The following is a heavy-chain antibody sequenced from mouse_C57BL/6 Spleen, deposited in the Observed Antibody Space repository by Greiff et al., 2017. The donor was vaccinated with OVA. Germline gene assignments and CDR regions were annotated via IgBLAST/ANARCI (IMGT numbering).Heavy chain of an antibody. CDR2: IDPSDSYT. V-gene: IGHV1-59*01. D-gene: IGHD2-2*01. Sequence: VQLQQPGAELVRPGTSVKLSCKASGYTFTSYWMHWVKQRPGQGLEWIGVIDPSDSYTNYNQKFKGKATLTVDTSSSTAYMQLSSLTSEDSAVYYCARRGYGYDERLAYWGQGTLVTVSA. CDR3: ARRGYGYDERLAY. J-gene: IGHJ3*01. CDR1: GYTFTSYW.